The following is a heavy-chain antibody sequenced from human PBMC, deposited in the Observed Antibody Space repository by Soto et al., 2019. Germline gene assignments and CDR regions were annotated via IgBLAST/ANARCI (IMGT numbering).Heavy chain of an antibody. CDR2: MYHSGST. J-gene: IGHJ4*02. CDR3: ARVPDY. CDR1: GGSISSGGYS. Sequence: PSETLSLTCAVSGGSISSGGYSWSWIRQPPGKGLEWIGYMYHSGSTYYNPSLKSRVTISIDRSKNQFSLKLSSVTAADTAVYYRARVPDYWGQGILVTLSS. V-gene: IGHV4-30-2*01.